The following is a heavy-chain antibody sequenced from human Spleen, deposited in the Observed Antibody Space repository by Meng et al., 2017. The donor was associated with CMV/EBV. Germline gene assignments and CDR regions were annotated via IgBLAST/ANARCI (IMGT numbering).Heavy chain of an antibody. D-gene: IGHD3-22*01. V-gene: IGHV4-59*12. CDR1: GGSIRSYY. CDR2: IYYSGST. Sequence: GSLRLSCTVSGGSIRSYYWSWIRQPPGKGLEWIGYIYYSGSTNYNPSLKSRVTISVDTSKNQFSLKLSSVTAADTAVYYCARCPYDSSGYYPYYYYGMDVWGQGTTVTVSS. CDR3: ARCPYDSSGYYPYYYYGMDV. J-gene: IGHJ6*02.